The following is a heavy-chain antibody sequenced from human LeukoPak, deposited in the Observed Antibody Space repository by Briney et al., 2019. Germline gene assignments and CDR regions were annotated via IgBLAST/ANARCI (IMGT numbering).Heavy chain of an antibody. Sequence: GGSLRLSCAASGITFTDHYMNWIRQAPGKGLEWLSYISTSGRTIAYADSVKGRFTISRDNAKNSLYLQMNSLRADDTAVYYCARTKNEPTYGQHHGLDNWGQGTLVTVSS. CDR1: GITFTDHY. CDR2: ISTSGRTI. D-gene: IGHD3-10*01. CDR3: ARTKNEPTYGQHHGLDN. J-gene: IGHJ4*02. V-gene: IGHV3-11*01.